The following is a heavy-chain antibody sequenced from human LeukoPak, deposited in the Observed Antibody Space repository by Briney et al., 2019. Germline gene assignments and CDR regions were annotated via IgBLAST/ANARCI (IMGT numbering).Heavy chain of an antibody. CDR2: IYGGGTT. CDR1: GFTVSKDY. Sequence: GGSLRLSCAGSGFTVSKDYMTWVRQAPGKGLECVSAIYGGGTTYYADSVKGRFAISRDSSSNTLHLQMNSLRAEDTAVYYCAREARYYDILTGYHNYSGVDVWGQGTTVIVSS. J-gene: IGHJ6*02. V-gene: IGHV3-66*01. CDR3: AREARYYDILTGYHNYSGVDV. D-gene: IGHD3-9*01.